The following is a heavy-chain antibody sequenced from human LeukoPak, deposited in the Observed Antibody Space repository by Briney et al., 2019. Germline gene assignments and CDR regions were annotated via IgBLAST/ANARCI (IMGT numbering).Heavy chain of an antibody. Sequence: EASVKVSCKASGYTFTYYYLLWVRQAPGQGLEWMGIINPSSGSTTYAQKFQGRVTMTRGTSTSTVYMDLSSLRSEDTAVYYCARDHSSQGAFDIWGQGTMVTVSS. J-gene: IGHJ3*02. CDR2: INPSSGST. CDR3: ARDHSSQGAFDI. CDR1: GYTFTYYY. D-gene: IGHD2-2*01. V-gene: IGHV1-46*01.